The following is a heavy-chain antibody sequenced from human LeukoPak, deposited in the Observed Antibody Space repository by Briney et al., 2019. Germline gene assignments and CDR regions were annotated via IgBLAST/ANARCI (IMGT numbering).Heavy chain of an antibody. V-gene: IGHV4-59*01. D-gene: IGHD5-24*01. CDR1: GGSISTYY. Sequence: PSETLPLTCSVSGGSISTYYWSWIRQPPGKGLEWIGYIYYSGSTNYNPSLKSRVTISVDTSKNQFSLKVTSVTAADTAVYFCARGRWLPNAFDIWGQGTMVTVFS. CDR2: IYYSGST. CDR3: ARGRWLPNAFDI. J-gene: IGHJ3*02.